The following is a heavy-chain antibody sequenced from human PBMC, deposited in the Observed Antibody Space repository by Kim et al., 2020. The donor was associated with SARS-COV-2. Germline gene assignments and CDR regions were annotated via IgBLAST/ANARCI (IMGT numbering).Heavy chain of an antibody. CDR2: IDWDDDK. CDR3: ARNTPRNGYNSPRFDY. Sequence: SGPTLVKPTQTLTLTCTFSGFSLSTSGMCVSWIRQPPGKALEWLARIDWDDDKYYSTSLKTRLTISKDTSKNQVVVTMTNMDSVDTATYYCARNTPRNGYNSPRFDYWGQGTLVTVSS. CDR1: GFSLSTSGMC. V-gene: IGHV2-70*11. J-gene: IGHJ4*02. D-gene: IGHD5-12*01.